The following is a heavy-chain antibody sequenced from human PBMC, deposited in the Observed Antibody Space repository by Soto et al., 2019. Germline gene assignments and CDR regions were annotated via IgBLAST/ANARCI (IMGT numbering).Heavy chain of an antibody. Sequence: GGSLRLSCAASGFTFSNYWMSWVRQVPGKGLEWVANIKPDGSEKWYVDSVKGRFTISRDNAKNSLYLQMNSLRAEDTAVYYCAREAETMVRGVIINWFDPWGQGTLVTVSS. CDR2: IKPDGSEK. D-gene: IGHD3-10*01. CDR1: GFTFSNYW. CDR3: AREAETMVRGVIINWFDP. J-gene: IGHJ5*02. V-gene: IGHV3-7*01.